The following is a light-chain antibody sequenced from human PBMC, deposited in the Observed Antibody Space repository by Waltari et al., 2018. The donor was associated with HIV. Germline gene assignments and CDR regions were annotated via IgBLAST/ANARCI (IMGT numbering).Light chain of an antibody. CDR1: KTITSY. Sequence: DIQMTQFPSSLSASVGDRVTITCRASKTITSYLNWYQQKPGKAPKLLIYGTSNLQSGVSSRFSGSGSGADFTLTIRSAQPEDFATYYCHQSYSTPYTFGQGTRLEIK. J-gene: IGKJ2*01. CDR2: GTS. V-gene: IGKV1-39*01. CDR3: HQSYSTPYT.